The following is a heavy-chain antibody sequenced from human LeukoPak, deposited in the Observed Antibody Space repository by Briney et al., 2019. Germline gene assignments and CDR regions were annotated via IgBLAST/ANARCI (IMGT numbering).Heavy chain of an antibody. CDR3: GSGSYYFDY. Sequence: SETLSLTCTVSGGSISSYYWSWIRQPPGKGLEWIGYIYYSGSTKYNPSLKSRVTISVDTSKNQFSLKLSSVTAADTAVYYRGSGSYYFDYWGQGTLVTVST. J-gene: IGHJ4*02. D-gene: IGHD3-10*01. CDR2: IYYSGST. V-gene: IGHV4-59*08. CDR1: GGSISSYY.